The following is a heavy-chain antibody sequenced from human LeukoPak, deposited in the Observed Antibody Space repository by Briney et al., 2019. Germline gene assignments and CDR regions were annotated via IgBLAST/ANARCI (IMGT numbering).Heavy chain of an antibody. J-gene: IGHJ4*02. CDR3: ARDASYSSSWYGY. V-gene: IGHV3-7*01. CDR2: IKQDGSEK. CDR1: GYTFTSYG. Sequence: SCKASGYTFTSYGISWVRQAPGQGLEWMANIKQDGSEKYYVDSVKGRFTISRDNAKNSLYLQMNSLRAEDTAVYYCARDASYSSSWYGYWGQGTLVTVSS. D-gene: IGHD6-13*01.